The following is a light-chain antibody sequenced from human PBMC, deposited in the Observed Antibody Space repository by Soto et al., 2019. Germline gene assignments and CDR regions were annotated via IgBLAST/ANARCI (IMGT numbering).Light chain of an antibody. CDR3: LQDYNYPRT. Sequence: AIQMTQSPSSLSASVGDRVTITCRASQYIRNELGWYQQRPGKAPKLLIYAASTLQSGVPSRFSASGSGTDFTLTISSLQPEDFATYYCLQDYNYPRTFGEGTMVDIK. J-gene: IGKJ1*01. V-gene: IGKV1-6*01. CDR1: QYIRNE. CDR2: AAS.